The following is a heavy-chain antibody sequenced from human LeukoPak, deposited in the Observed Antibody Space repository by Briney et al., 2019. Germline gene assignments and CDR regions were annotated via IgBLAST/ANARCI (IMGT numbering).Heavy chain of an antibody. D-gene: IGHD1-14*01. CDR2: IYYSGST. CDR3: ARQGAGRQVGFLRNPNWFDP. V-gene: IGHV4-59*08. J-gene: IGHJ5*02. Sequence: PSETPSLTCTVSGGSISSYYWSWIRQPPGKGLEWIGYIYYSGSTNYNPSLKSRVTISVDTSKNQFSLKLSSVTAADTAVYYCARQGAGRQVGFLRNPNWFDPWGQGTLVTVSS. CDR1: GGSISSYY.